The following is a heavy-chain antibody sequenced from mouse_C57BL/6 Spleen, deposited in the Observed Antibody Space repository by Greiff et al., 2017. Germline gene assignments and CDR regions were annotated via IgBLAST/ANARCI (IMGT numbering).Heavy chain of an antibody. J-gene: IGHJ1*03. CDR1: GYTFTSYW. CDR2: INPNSGST. V-gene: IGHV1-64*01. Sequence: VQLQQPGAELVKPGASVKLSCKASGYTFTSYWMNWVKQRPGQGLEWIGMINPNSGSTNYNEKFKSKATLTVDKSSSTAYMQLISLTSEDSAVYYCARGYYGSSPYWDFDVWGTGTTVTVSS. D-gene: IGHD1-1*01. CDR3: ARGYYGSSPYWDFDV.